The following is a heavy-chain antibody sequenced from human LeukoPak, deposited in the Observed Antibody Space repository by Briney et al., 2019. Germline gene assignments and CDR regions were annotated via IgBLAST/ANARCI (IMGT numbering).Heavy chain of an antibody. J-gene: IGHJ4*02. CDR3: ARKPDY. CDR2: IYSGGST. Sequence: GGSLRLSCAASGFTVNNNYMSWVRQAPGRGLEWVSLIYSGGSTYYADSVEGRLTISRDNSENTLYLQMNSLKAEDTAVYYCARKPDYWGQGTLVTVSS. CDR1: GFTVNNNY. V-gene: IGHV3-53*01.